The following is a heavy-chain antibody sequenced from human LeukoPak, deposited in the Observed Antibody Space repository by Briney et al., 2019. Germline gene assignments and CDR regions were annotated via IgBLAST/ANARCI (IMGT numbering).Heavy chain of an antibody. CDR2: IYPGDSDT. D-gene: IGHD3-22*01. Sequence: GESLKISCKGSGYSFTSYWIGWVSQMPGKGLEWMGIIYPGDSDTRYSPSFQGQVTISADKSISTAYLQWSSLKASDTAMYYCARTYYYDSSGYYSPPFFDYWGQGTLVTVSS. J-gene: IGHJ4*02. CDR1: GYSFTSYW. CDR3: ARTYYYDSSGYYSPPFFDY. V-gene: IGHV5-51*01.